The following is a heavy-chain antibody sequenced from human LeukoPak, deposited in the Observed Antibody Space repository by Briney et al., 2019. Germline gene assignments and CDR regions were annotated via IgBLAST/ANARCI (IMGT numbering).Heavy chain of an antibody. Sequence: PAGSLRLSCAASGFSFSTYTISWVRQAPGKGLEWVSIISGSSAYINYADSLKGRFTISRDNAKNSVHLQINSLRDEDTAVYYCASPEDYDSSVHSLWGQGTLVTVS. V-gene: IGHV3-21*01. CDR1: GFSFSTYT. CDR2: ISGSSAYI. J-gene: IGHJ4*02. D-gene: IGHD3-22*01. CDR3: ASPEDYDSSVHSL.